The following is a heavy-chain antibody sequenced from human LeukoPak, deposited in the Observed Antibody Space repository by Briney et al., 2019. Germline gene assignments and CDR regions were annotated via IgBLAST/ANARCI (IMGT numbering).Heavy chain of an antibody. J-gene: IGHJ4*02. CDR2: MNPNSGNT. V-gene: IGHV1-8*02. Sequence: GASVKVSCKASGYTFTGYYMHWVRQATGQGLEWMGWMNPNSGNTGYAQKFQGRVTMTRNTSISTAYMELSSLRSEDTAVYYCARDPSNHDDYGDYGGVDYWGQGTLVTVSS. CDR3: ARDPSNHDDYGDYGGVDY. D-gene: IGHD4-17*01. CDR1: GYTFTGYY.